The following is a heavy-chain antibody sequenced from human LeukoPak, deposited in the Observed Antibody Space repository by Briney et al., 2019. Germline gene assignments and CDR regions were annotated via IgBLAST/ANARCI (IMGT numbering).Heavy chain of an antibody. CDR1: GGSFSGYY. CDR2: INHSGST. J-gene: IGHJ4*02. D-gene: IGHD1-14*01. Sequence: SETLSLTCAVYGGSFSGYYWSWIRQPPGKGLEWIGEINHSGSTNYNPSLKSRVTISVDTSKNQFSLKLSSVTAADTAVYYRASGHRWTGMYYFDYWGQGTLVTVSS. CDR3: ASGHRWTGMYYFDY. V-gene: IGHV4-34*01.